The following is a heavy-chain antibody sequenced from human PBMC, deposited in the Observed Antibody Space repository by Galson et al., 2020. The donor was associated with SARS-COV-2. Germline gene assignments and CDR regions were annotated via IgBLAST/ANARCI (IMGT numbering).Heavy chain of an antibody. CDR1: GFTFSNAW. Sequence: GESLKISCAASGFTFSNAWMNWVRKAPGKGLEWVGRIKSKTDGGTTDYAAPVKGRFTISRDDSKNTLYLQMSSLKSEDTAIYYCSTRGFDPWGQGTLVTVSS. CDR2: IKSKTDGGTT. CDR3: STRGFDP. V-gene: IGHV3-15*01. J-gene: IGHJ5*02.